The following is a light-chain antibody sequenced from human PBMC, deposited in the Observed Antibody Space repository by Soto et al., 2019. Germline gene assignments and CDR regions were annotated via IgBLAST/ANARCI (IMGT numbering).Light chain of an antibody. V-gene: IGLV1-44*01. CDR1: SSNIGSNT. CDR3: APWDDSLNGVV. J-gene: IGLJ2*01. CDR2: SNN. Sequence: QSVLTQPPSASGTPGQRVTLSCSGSSSNIGSNTVNWYQQLPGTAPKLLIHSNNQRPSGVPDRFSGSKSGTSASLAISGLQSEDEADYYCAPWDDSLNGVVFGGGTKLTVL.